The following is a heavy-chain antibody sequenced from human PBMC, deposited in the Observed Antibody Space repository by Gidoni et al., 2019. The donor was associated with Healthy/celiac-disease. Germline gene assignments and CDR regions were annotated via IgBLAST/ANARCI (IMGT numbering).Heavy chain of an antibody. CDR2: IGTAGDT. CDR1: GFTFSSYD. J-gene: IGHJ3*02. V-gene: IGHV3-13*01. CDR3: ARAQLNQGISAFDI. Sequence: EVQLVESGGGLVQPGGSLRLSCAASGFTFSSYDMHWVRQATGKGLEWVSAIGTAGDTYYPGSVKGRFTISRENAKNSLYLQMNSLRAGDTAVYYCARAQLNQGISAFDIWGQGTMVTVSS. D-gene: IGHD2-2*01.